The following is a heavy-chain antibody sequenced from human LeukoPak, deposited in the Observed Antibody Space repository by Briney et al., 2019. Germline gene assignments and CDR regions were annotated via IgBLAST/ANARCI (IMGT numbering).Heavy chain of an antibody. Sequence: GASVTVSCKASGYTFTNYGVNWVRRAPGQGLEWMGWISTYNGNANYAQSLQGRITMTTDTSTSTAYMELSSLRSEDTAVYYCARGYYYGSGSYYNHNYYYYYYMDVWGKGTTVTISS. CDR2: ISTYNGNA. D-gene: IGHD3-10*01. CDR1: GYTFTNYG. J-gene: IGHJ6*03. V-gene: IGHV1-18*01. CDR3: ARGYYYGSGSYYNHNYYYYYYMDV.